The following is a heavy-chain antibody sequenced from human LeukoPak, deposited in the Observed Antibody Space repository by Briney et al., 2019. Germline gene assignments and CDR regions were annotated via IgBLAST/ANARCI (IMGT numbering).Heavy chain of an antibody. V-gene: IGHV3-9*01. CDR1: GFTFDDCA. CDR2: ISWNSGNI. J-gene: IGHJ4*02. CDR3: AGSVIRGVLPY. D-gene: IGHD3-10*01. Sequence: GGSLRLSCAASGFTFDDCAMHWVRQAPGKGLGWVSGISWNSGNIGYADSVKGRFTISRDNAKNSLYLQMNSLRAEDTAVYYCAGSVIRGVLPYWGQGTLVTVSS.